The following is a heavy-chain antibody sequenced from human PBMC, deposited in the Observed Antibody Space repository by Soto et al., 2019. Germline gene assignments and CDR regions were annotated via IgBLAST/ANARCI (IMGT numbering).Heavy chain of an antibody. CDR2: ISYDGSNK. Sequence: QVQLVESGGGVVQPGRSLRLSCAASGFTFSSYGMHWVRQAPGKGLEWVAVISYDGSNKYYADSVKGRFTISSDNYKNTLYLQMNSLRAEDTAVYYCAKEGYYYVSSGYHYYGMDVWGQGTTVTVSS. J-gene: IGHJ6*02. V-gene: IGHV3-30*18. D-gene: IGHD3-22*01. CDR3: AKEGYYYVSSGYHYYGMDV. CDR1: GFTFSSYG.